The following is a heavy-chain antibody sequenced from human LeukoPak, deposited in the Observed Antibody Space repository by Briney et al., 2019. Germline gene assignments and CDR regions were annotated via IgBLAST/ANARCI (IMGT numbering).Heavy chain of an antibody. J-gene: IGHJ6*02. V-gene: IGHV3-30-3*01. D-gene: IGHD1-14*01. Sequence: PGGSLRLSCAASRFTFSSYAVHWVRQAPGKGLEWVTVISFDGSNKYYADSVKGRFTISRDNSRNTLYLQMNSLRAEDTAVYYCARDRARMGPDGLDVWGQGTTVTVSS. CDR3: ARDRARMGPDGLDV. CDR2: ISFDGSNK. CDR1: RFTFSSYA.